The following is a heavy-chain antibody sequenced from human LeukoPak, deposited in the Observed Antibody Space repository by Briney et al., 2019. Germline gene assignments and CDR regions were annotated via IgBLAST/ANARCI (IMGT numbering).Heavy chain of an antibody. V-gene: IGHV4-34*01. J-gene: IGHJ4*02. D-gene: IGHD3-10*01. CDR3: ARVTGGSGSYYSPLHYYFDY. CDR1: GGSFSGYY. Sequence: SETLSLTCAVYGGSFSGYYWSWIRQPPGKGLEWIGEINHSGSTNYNPSLKSRVTISVDTSKNQFSLKLSSVTAADTAVYYCARVTGGSGSYYSPLHYYFDYWGQGTLVTVSS. CDR2: INHSGST.